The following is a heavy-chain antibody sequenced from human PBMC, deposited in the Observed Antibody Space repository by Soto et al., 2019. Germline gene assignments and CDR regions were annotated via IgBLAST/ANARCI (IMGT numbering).Heavy chain of an antibody. CDR1: GFTFSSYA. V-gene: IGHV3-30-3*01. CDR3: ARATNYYDSSGYYGDAFDI. CDR2: ISYDGSNK. J-gene: IGHJ3*02. D-gene: IGHD3-22*01. Sequence: QVQLVESGGGVVQPGRSLRLSCAASGFTFSSYAMHWVRQAPGKGLEWVAVISYDGSNKYDADSVKGRFTISRDNSKSTLYLQMTSLRAEDTAVYYCARATNYYDSSGYYGDAFDIWGQGTMVTVSS.